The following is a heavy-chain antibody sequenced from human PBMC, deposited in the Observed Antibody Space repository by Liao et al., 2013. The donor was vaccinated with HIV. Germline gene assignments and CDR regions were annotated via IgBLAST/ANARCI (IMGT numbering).Heavy chain of an antibody. Sequence: QVQLQESGPGLVKPSQTLSLTCTVSGGSISSGDYYWSWIRQPAGKGLEWIGRIYTSGSTNYNPSLKSRVTMSVDTSKNQFSLKLSSVTAADTAVYYCARDIAYYDSSGYSYAYHYWGQGTLVTVSS. J-gene: IGHJ4*02. D-gene: IGHD3-22*01. CDR3: ARDIAYYDSSGYSYAYHY. CDR1: GGSISSGDYY. V-gene: IGHV4-61*02. CDR2: IYTSGST.